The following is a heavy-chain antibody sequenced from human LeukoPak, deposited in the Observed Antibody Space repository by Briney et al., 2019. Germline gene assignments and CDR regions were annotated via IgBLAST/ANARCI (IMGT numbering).Heavy chain of an antibody. J-gene: IGHJ5*02. CDR2: IGSSGGST. D-gene: IGHD6-19*01. V-gene: IGHV3-23*01. Sequence: PGESLRLSCAASGFTFSLYAMSWVRQAPGKGLEWVSSIGSSGGSTYYADSVKGRFIISRDNSRNTLHLQMDSLRAEDTALYFCAKDQRFVAARDKQFDPWGQGTLVTVAS. CDR1: GFTFSLYA. CDR3: AKDQRFVAARDKQFDP.